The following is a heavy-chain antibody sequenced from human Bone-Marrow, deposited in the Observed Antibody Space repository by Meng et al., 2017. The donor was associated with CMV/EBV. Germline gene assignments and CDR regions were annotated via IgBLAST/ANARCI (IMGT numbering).Heavy chain of an antibody. Sequence: GESLKISCAASGFTFSSYWMHWARQAPGKGQVWVSGINSAGSITDYADSVKGRFTISRDNAKNTLYLQMNSLRVEDTAVYYCARAADYSYNWFDPWGQGTLVTVSS. J-gene: IGHJ5*02. V-gene: IGHV3-74*01. CDR2: INSAGSIT. D-gene: IGHD3-16*01. CDR3: ARAADYSYNWFDP. CDR1: GFTFSSYW.